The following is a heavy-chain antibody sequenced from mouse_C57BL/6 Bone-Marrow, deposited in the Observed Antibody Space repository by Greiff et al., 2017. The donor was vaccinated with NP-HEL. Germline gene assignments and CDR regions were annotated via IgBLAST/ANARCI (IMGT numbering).Heavy chain of an antibody. V-gene: IGHV1-15*01. J-gene: IGHJ3*01. CDR3: TREGKYDGYYSFAY. Sequence: VQLQQSGAELVRPGASVTLSCKASGYTFTDYEMHWVKQTPVHGLEWIGAIDPETGGTAYNQKFKGKAILTADKSSSTAYMELRSLTSVDSAVYYCTREGKYDGYYSFAYWGQGTLVTVSA. CDR1: GYTFTDYE. D-gene: IGHD2-3*01. CDR2: IDPETGGT.